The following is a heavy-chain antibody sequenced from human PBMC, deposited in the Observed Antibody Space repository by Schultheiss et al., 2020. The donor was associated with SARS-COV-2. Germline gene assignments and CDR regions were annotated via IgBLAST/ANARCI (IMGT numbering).Heavy chain of an antibody. V-gene: IGHV3-23*01. CDR3: ARVDMTVATDY. CDR2: ISGSGGST. J-gene: IGHJ4*02. CDR1: GFTFSSYA. D-gene: IGHD3-22*01. Sequence: GGSLRLSCAASGFTFSSYAMSWVRQAPGKGLEWVSAISGSGGSTYYADSVKGRFTISRDNAKNSLYLQMNSLRAEDTALYYCARVDMTVATDYWGQGTLVTVSS.